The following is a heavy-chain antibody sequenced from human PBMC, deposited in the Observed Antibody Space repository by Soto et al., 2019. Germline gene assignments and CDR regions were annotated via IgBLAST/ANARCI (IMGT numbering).Heavy chain of an antibody. CDR2: ISSSGTV. J-gene: IGHJ6*02. CDR3: ARDRKLELPSNYYYYGMDV. D-gene: IGHD1-7*01. Sequence: QLQLQESGPGLVKASETLSLTCSVSGGSIRDYFWTWIRQSPRRGLEWIGYISSSGTVKYNSSLKSRVTISLDRSRNQFSLKLSSVTAADTAVYFCARDRKLELPSNYYYYGMDVWGQGTTVTVSS. CDR1: GGSIRDYF. V-gene: IGHV4-59*01.